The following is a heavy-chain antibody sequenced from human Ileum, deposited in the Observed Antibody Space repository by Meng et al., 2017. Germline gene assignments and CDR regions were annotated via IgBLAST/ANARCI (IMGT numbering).Heavy chain of an antibody. J-gene: IGHJ2*01. V-gene: IGHV4-39*07. D-gene: IGHD3-22*01. Sequence: SETLSLTCTVSGGSISISDFVWAWIRQPPGKGLEWIGHITYSGSTYYNPSLKSRVTISVDTSKNQFSLKLSSVTAADTAVYYCAREAAYYYDSSGYYRYWYFDLWGRGTLVTVSS. CDR3: AREAAYYYDSSGYYRYWYFDL. CDR2: ITYSGST. CDR1: GGSISISDFV.